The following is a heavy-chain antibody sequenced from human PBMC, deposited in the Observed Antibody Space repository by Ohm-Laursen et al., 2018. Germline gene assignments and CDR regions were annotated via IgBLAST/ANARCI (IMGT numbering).Heavy chain of an antibody. J-gene: IGHJ6*02. Sequence: SLRLSCAASGFTFSSYGMHWVRQAPGKGLEWVALISYDGSNTNYADSVKGRFTISRDNSENTLYLQMNSLGAEDTAVYYCARSAAPYYHYGMDVWGQGTTVTVSS. V-gene: IGHV3-30*03. CDR2: ISYDGSNT. CDR1: GFTFSSYG. CDR3: ARSAAPYYHYGMDV.